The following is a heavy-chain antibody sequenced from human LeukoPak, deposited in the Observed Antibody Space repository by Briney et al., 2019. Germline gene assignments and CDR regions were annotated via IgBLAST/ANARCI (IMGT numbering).Heavy chain of an antibody. Sequence: SETLSLTCTVSGGSISSYYWSWIRQPPGKGLEWIGYIYYSGSTNYNPSLKSRVTISVDTSKNQISLKLSSVTAADTAVYYCARGTELLWFGELLSSHFDYWGQGTLVTVSS. CDR2: IYYSGST. CDR3: ARGTELLWFGELLSSHFDY. J-gene: IGHJ4*02. CDR1: GGSISSYY. D-gene: IGHD3-10*01. V-gene: IGHV4-59*01.